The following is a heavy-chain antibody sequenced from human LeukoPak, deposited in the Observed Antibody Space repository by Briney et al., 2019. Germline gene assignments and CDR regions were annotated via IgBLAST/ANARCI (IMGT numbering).Heavy chain of an antibody. J-gene: IGHJ5*02. CDR1: GGSISSSSYY. CDR3: ARARREMATIIGWFDP. CDR2: IYYGGST. V-gene: IGHV4-39*07. D-gene: IGHD5-24*01. Sequence: PSETLSLTCTVSGGSISSSSYYWGWVRQPPGKGLEWIGSIYYGGSTYYNPSLKSRVTISVDTSKNQFSLKLSSVTAADTAMYHCARARREMATIIGWFDPWGQGTLVIVSS.